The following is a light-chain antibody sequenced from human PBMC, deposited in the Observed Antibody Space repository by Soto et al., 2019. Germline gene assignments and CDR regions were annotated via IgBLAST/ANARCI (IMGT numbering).Light chain of an antibody. CDR1: SSNIGTGYD. V-gene: IGLV1-40*01. CDR2: GNS. Sequence: QPVLTQPPSVSGAPGQRVTISCTGSSSNIGTGYDVHWYQQLPGTAPKLLIYGNSNRPSGVPDRFSGSKSGTSASLAITGIQAEDEADYYCQSYDSSLVFGGGTKLTVL. J-gene: IGLJ2*01. CDR3: QSYDSSLV.